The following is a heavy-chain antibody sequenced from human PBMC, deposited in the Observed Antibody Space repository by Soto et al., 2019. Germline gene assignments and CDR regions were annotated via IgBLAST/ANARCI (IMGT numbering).Heavy chain of an antibody. CDR3: ATDVVGATTRTKDY. CDR2: IDPEDGET. CDR1: GYTLTELS. D-gene: IGHD1-26*01. V-gene: IGHV1-24*01. Sequence: QVQLVQSGAEVKKPGASVKVSCKVSGYTLTELSMHWVRQAPGKGLEWMGGIDPEDGETIYAQKFQGRVTMTEDTSTGTAYMELSSLRSEDTTVYYCATDVVGATTRTKDYWGQGTLVTVSS. J-gene: IGHJ4*02.